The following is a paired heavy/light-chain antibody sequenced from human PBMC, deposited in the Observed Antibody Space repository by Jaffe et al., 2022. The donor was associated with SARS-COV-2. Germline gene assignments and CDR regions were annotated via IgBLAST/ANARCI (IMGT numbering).Heavy chain of an antibody. J-gene: IGHJ4*02. CDR3: ARRRRYYYGSGSYLGYFDY. D-gene: IGHD3-10*01. CDR2: IYYSGST. Sequence: QLRLQESGPGLVKPSETLSLTCTVSGGSISSTDHFWGWIRQPPGRGLEWIGSIYYSGSTYSNPSLKSRVTLSVDTSRNQFSLKLSSFTAADTAVYYCARRRRYYYGSGSYLGYFDYWGQGALGTVSS. CDR1: GGSISSTDHF. V-gene: IGHV4-39*01.
Light chain of an antibody. Sequence: DIQLTQSPSTLSASVGDRVTITCRASQSVNTWLAWYQQKPGKAPKLLIYKASSLESGVPSRFSGSGSGTEFTLTISSLQPDDLATYHCQQYNSYPTFGGGTKVEIK. V-gene: IGKV1-5*03. CDR1: QSVNTW. CDR2: KAS. J-gene: IGKJ4*01. CDR3: QQYNSYPT.